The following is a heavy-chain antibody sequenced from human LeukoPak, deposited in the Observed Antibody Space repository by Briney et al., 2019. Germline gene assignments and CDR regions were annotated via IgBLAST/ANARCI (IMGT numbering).Heavy chain of an antibody. Sequence: GGSLRLSCAASGFTSSSYTMSWVRQAPGKGLEWVSAISGSGGSTYYADSVKGRFTISRDNSKNTLYLQMNSLRAGDTAVYYCAKATYSSGWYQDYWGQGTLVTVSS. CDR1: GFTSSSYT. J-gene: IGHJ4*02. CDR2: ISGSGGST. V-gene: IGHV3-23*01. D-gene: IGHD6-19*01. CDR3: AKATYSSGWYQDY.